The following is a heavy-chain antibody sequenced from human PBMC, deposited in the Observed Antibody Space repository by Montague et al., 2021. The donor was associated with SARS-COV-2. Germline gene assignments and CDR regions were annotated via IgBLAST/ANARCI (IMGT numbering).Heavy chain of an antibody. CDR2: IYYSGST. Sequence: SETLSLTCTVSGGSISSSSYYWGWIRQPPGKGLEWIGSIYYSGSTYYSPSLKSRVTISVDTSKNRFSLKLSSVTAADTAVYYCARQRRGGLVSTPRFFDYWGQGTLVTVSS. V-gene: IGHV4-39*01. CDR3: ARQRRGGLVSTPRFFDY. D-gene: IGHD6-19*01. J-gene: IGHJ4*02. CDR1: GGSISSSSYY.